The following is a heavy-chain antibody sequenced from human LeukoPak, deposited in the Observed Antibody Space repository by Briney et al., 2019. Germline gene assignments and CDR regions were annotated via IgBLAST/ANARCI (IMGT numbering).Heavy chain of an antibody. CDR1: GYTFTSYY. CDR3: AVAAGGHRFKLQWYMDV. J-gene: IGHJ6*03. Sequence: ASVKVSCKASGYTFTSYYMHWVRQAPGQGLEWMGIINPSGGSTSYAQKFQGRVTMTRDTSTSTVYMELSSLRSEDTAVYYCAVAAGGHRFKLQWYMDVWGKGTTVTVSS. V-gene: IGHV1-46*01. D-gene: IGHD6-13*01. CDR2: INPSGGST.